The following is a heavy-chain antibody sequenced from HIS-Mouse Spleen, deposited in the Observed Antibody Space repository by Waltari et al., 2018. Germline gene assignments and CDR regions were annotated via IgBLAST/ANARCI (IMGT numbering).Heavy chain of an antibody. CDR3: AREIPYSSSWYDWYFDL. Sequence: QLQLQESGPGLVKPSETLSLTCTLSGGSITSSSYYWGWIRQPPGKGLEWIGGIYYSGSTYYNPSLKSRVTISVDTSKNQFSLKLSSVTAADTAVYYCAREIPYSSSWYDWYFDLWGRGTLVTVSS. CDR2: IYYSGST. J-gene: IGHJ2*01. CDR1: GGSITSSSYY. V-gene: IGHV4-39*07. D-gene: IGHD6-13*01.